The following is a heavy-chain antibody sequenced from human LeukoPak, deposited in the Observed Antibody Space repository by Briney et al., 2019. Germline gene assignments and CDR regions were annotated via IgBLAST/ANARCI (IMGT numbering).Heavy chain of an antibody. J-gene: IGHJ4*02. V-gene: IGHV3-23*01. CDR1: GFTFNGYG. CDR2: ISSSGGNT. Sequence: GALRLSCAASGFTFNGYGMSWVRQAPGKGLEWVSGISSSGGNTYYAESVKGRFTVSRDNSNNTLYVHMNRLRAEDTAVYYCAKLGSSGYYSHYDFWGQGTLVTVSS. D-gene: IGHD3-22*01. CDR3: AKLGSSGYYSHYDF.